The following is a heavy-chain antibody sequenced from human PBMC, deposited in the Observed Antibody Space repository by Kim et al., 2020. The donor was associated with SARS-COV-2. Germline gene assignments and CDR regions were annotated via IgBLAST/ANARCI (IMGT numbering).Heavy chain of an antibody. D-gene: IGHD3-3*01. CDR2: IDPSDSYT. CDR1: GYSFTSYW. J-gene: IGHJ6*02. V-gene: IGHV5-10-1*01. CDR3: ASLTYYDFWSGIPRTYYGMDV. Sequence: GESLKISCKGSGYSFTSYWISWVRQMPGKGLEWMGRIDPSDSYTNYSPSFQGHVTISADKSISTAYLQWSSLKASDTAMYYCASLTYYDFWSGIPRTYYGMDVWGQGTTVTGSS.